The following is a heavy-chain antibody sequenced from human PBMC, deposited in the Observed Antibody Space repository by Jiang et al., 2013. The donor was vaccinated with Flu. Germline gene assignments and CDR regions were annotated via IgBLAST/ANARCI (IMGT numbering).Heavy chain of an antibody. Sequence: QLVESGGGVVQPGRSLRLSCLASGFAFRNYGMHWVRQAPGKGLEWVSIISDDGRDTRYSDAMRGRFTVSRDNSKRTTYLEVDSLRPEDTGIYYCMRGSFEVWGRGTMVTVSS. CDR1: GFAFRNYG. CDR2: ISDDGRDT. J-gene: IGHJ3*01. CDR3: MRGSFEV. V-gene: IGHV3-33*05.